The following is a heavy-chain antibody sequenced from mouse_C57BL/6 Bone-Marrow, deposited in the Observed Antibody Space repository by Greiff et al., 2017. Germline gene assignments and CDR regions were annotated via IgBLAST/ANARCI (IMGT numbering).Heavy chain of an antibody. V-gene: IGHV5-16*01. Sequence: DVMLVESEGGLVQPGSSMKLSCTASGFTFSDYYMAWVRQVPEKGLEWVANINYDGSSTYYLDSLKSRFIISRDNAKNILYLQMSSLKSEDTATYYCAREGDYYGSSAFDYWGQGTTLTVSS. CDR3: AREGDYYGSSAFDY. CDR2: INYDGSST. J-gene: IGHJ2*01. D-gene: IGHD1-1*01. CDR1: GFTFSDYY.